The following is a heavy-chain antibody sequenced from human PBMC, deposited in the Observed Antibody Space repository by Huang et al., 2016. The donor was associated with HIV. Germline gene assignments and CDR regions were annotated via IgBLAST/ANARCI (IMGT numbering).Heavy chain of an antibody. J-gene: IGHJ4*02. CDR1: GGSIRSDNYY. CDR2: IYYSGST. CDR3: ARLPGSITMIRGVITDPY. Sequence: QLQLQESGPGLVKPSETLSLTCTVSGGSIRSDNYYWGGVRQPPGQGLEWIGSIYYSGSTYYNPSLKRRVTITVDTSKNHFSLRMRSVTAADTAVYYCARLPGSITMIRGVITDPYWGQGTLVTVSS. V-gene: IGHV4-39*02. D-gene: IGHD3-10*01.